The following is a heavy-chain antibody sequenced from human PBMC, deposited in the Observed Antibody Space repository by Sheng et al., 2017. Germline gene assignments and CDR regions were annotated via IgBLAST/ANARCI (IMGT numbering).Heavy chain of an antibody. D-gene: IGHD3-16*01. CDR2: IKQDGSAK. CDR3: ARLGPGDTSYYYYGMDV. J-gene: IGHJ6*02. Sequence: EVQLVESGGGLVQPGGSLRLSCAASGFTFSNYWMSWVRQAPGKGLEWVANIKQDGSAKYYLDSMKGRFTISRDNAKNSLDLQVNNLRAEDTAVYYCARLGPGDTSYYYYGMDVWGQGTTVSVSS. CDR1: GFTFSNYW. V-gene: IGHV3-7*01.